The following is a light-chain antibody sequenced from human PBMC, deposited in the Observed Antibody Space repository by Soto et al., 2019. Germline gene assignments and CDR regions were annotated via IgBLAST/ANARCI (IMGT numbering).Light chain of an antibody. V-gene: IGKV1-6*01. CDR2: AAS. CDR1: QAIRNE. Sequence: AVPMAQSPSSLSASVGDRVTITCRTSQAIRNELGWYQQRPGKAPKLLIYAASTLHSGVPSRFSGSGSGTDFTLTISSLQPEDFATYFCLQDYNYPRTFGQGTKLEIK. CDR3: LQDYNYPRT. J-gene: IGKJ2*01.